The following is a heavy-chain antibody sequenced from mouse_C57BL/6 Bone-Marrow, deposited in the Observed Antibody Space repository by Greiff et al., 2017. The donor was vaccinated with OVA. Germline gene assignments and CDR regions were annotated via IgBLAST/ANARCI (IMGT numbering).Heavy chain of an antibody. CDR3: ASYYYGSSDY. V-gene: IGHV1-81*01. J-gene: IGHJ2*01. D-gene: IGHD1-1*01. Sequence: VKLMESGAELARPGASVKLSCKASGYTFTSYGISWVKQRTGQGLEWIGEIYPRSGNTYYNEKFKGKATLTADKSSSTAYMELRSLTSEDSAVYFCASYYYGSSDYWGQGTTLTVSS. CDR1: GYTFTSYG. CDR2: IYPRSGNT.